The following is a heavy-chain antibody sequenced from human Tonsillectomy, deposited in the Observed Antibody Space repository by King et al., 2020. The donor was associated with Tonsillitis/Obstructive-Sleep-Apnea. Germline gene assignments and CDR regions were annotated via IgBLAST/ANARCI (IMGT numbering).Heavy chain of an antibody. CDR2: INHSGST. Sequence: VQLPQWGAGLLKPSETLSLTCAVYGGSFSGYYWNWIRQPPGKGLEWIGEINHSGSTNYNPALRSRVSISVDTSKNQFSLKLSSVTAADTAVYYCARAGTCSSTSCHFDYWGQGTLVTVSS. J-gene: IGHJ4*02. V-gene: IGHV4-34*01. CDR3: ARAGTCSSTSCHFDY. D-gene: IGHD2-2*01. CDR1: GGSFSGYY.